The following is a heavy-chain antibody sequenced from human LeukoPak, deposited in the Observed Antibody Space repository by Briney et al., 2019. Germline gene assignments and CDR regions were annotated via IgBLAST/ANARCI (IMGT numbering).Heavy chain of an antibody. D-gene: IGHD1-26*01. CDR1: GGSMRSHY. J-gene: IGHJ5*02. Sequence: PSETLSLTCTVSGGSMRSHYWSWIRQPPGKGLEWIGYIYYSGSTKYNPSLKSRVAISVDTSKNQFSLKLSSVTAADTAVYYCARSVFGGGSYSFDPWGQGTLVTVSS. V-gene: IGHV4-59*08. CDR3: ARSVFGGGSYSFDP. CDR2: IYYSGST.